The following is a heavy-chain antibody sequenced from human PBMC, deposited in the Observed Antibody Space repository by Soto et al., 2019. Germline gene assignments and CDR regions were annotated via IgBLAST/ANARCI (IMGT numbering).Heavy chain of an antibody. CDR2: INTYNGDT. V-gene: IGHV1-18*01. CDR1: GYTFTSFG. J-gene: IGHJ4*02. D-gene: IGHD3-10*01. CDR3: ARVNYGRMVGGY. Sequence: QVQLVQSGAEVKKPGASVKVSCKASGYTFTSFGISWVRQAPGQGLEWMGWINTYNGDTNYVQKLQGRVTMTTDTSTSTAYMELRSLRSDDTAVYYCARVNYGRMVGGYWGQGTLVTVSS.